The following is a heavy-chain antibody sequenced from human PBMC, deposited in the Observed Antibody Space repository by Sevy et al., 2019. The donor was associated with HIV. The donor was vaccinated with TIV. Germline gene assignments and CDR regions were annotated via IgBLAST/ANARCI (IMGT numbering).Heavy chain of an antibody. CDR3: ARGYYDSSGYYFFDY. Sequence: GESLKISCKGSGYSFTSYWISWVRQMPGKGLEWMGRIDPSDSYTNYSPSFQGHVTISADKSISTAYLQWGSLKASDTAMYYCARGYYDSSGYYFFDYWGQGTLVTVSS. D-gene: IGHD3-22*01. V-gene: IGHV5-10-1*01. J-gene: IGHJ4*02. CDR1: GYSFTSYW. CDR2: IDPSDSYT.